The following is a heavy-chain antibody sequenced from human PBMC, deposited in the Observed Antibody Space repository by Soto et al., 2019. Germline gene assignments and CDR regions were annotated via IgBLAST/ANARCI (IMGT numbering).Heavy chain of an antibody. J-gene: IGHJ4*02. D-gene: IGHD1-1*01. CDR3: AKGMSRLTGTTEPGD. CDR1: GFNFDDYG. V-gene: IGHV3-9*01. Sequence: GGSLRLSCATSGFNFDDYGMHWVRQTPGKGLEWVSGINWNSGFIVYADSVKGRFTISRDNAQKSVYLQMNSLRVEDTALYFCAKGMSRLTGTTEPGDWGQGTLVTVSS. CDR2: INWNSGFI.